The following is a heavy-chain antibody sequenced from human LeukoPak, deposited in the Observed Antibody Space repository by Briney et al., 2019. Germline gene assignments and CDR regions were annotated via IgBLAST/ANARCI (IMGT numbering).Heavy chain of an antibody. CDR1: GFTLSSYG. CDR3: AKGVDYSSSSHFDY. Sequence: PGGSLRLSCAASGFTLSSYGMHWVRQAPGKGLEWVALIWYDGNNKYYADSVRGRFSVSRDNSKNTLYLQMNSLRAEDTAVYYCAKGVDYSSSSHFDYWGQGTLVTVSS. D-gene: IGHD6-6*01. V-gene: IGHV3-33*06. CDR2: IWYDGNNK. J-gene: IGHJ4*02.